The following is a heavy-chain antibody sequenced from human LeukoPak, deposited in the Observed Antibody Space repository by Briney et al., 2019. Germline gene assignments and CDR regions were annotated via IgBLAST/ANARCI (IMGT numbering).Heavy chain of an antibody. CDR1: GYTFTSYD. CDR3: ARLDCSSTSCYPSYYYYGMDV. V-gene: IGHV1-8*01. Sequence: ASVKVPCKASGYTFTSYDINWVRQATGQGLEWMGWMNPNSGNTGYAQKFQGRVTMTRNTSISTAYMELSSLRSEDTAVYYCARLDCSSTSCYPSYYYYGMDVWGQGTTVTVSS. CDR2: MNPNSGNT. J-gene: IGHJ6*02. D-gene: IGHD2-2*01.